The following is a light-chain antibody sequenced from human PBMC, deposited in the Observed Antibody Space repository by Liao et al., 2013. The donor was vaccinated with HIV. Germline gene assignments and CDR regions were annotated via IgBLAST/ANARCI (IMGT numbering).Light chain of an antibody. V-gene: IGLV3-1*01. CDR1: KVGDRI. Sequence: SYELTQPPSVSVSPGQTASIPCSGDKVGDRIVSWYQVKPGQSPEVIIYQNYQRPSGTPERFSGSKSGNTATLTISGTQTLDEADYYCQTWDSSNMIFGGGTXLTVL. J-gene: IGLJ2*01. CDR3: QTWDSSNMI. CDR2: QNY.